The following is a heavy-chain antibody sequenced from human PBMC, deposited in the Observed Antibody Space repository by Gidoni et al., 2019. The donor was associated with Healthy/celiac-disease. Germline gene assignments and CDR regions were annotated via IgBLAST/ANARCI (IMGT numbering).Heavy chain of an antibody. D-gene: IGHD3-3*01. Sequence: QVQLQESGPGLVKPSETLSLTCTVSGGSISSYYWSWIRQPPGKGLEWIGYIYYSGSTNYNPSLKSRVTISVDTSKNQFSLKLSSVTAADTAVYYCARLEWLKWFDPWGQGTLVTVSS. CDR2: IYYSGST. V-gene: IGHV4-59*08. CDR1: GGSISSYY. CDR3: ARLEWLKWFDP. J-gene: IGHJ5*02.